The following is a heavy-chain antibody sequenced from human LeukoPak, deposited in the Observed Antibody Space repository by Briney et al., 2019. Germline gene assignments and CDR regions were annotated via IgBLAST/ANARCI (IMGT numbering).Heavy chain of an antibody. Sequence: PGGSLRLSCAASGFTFSSYWMSWVRQAPGKGLEWVANIKQDGSEEYYVDSVKGRFTISRDNAKNSLYLQMNSLRAEDTAVYYCARLGRYYDSSGYPNIWGQGTMVTVSS. CDR1: GFTFSSYW. D-gene: IGHD3-22*01. V-gene: IGHV3-7*01. CDR3: ARLGRYYDSSGYPNI. J-gene: IGHJ3*02. CDR2: IKQDGSEE.